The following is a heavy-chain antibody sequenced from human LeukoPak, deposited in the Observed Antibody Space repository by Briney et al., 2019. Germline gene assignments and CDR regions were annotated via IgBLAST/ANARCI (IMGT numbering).Heavy chain of an antibody. V-gene: IGHV3-23*01. J-gene: IGHJ4*02. CDR2: ISASGGST. CDR3: AIRHYDHRHFDY. CDR1: GFTFSSYA. Sequence: GGSLRLSCAASGFTFSSYAMSWVRQAPGKGLEWVSAISASGGSTYYADSVKGRFTISRDNSKNTLYLQMNSLRAEDTAVYYCAIRHYDHRHFDYWGQGTLVTVSS. D-gene: IGHD3-22*01.